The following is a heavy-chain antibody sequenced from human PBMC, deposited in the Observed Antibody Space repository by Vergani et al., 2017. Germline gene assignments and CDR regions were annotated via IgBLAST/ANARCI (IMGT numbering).Heavy chain of an antibody. V-gene: IGHV1-2*02. CDR3: ARVEHWLGGYYNYGMDV. CDR1: GYTFTGYY. Sequence: QVQLVQSGAEVKKPGASVKVSCKASGYTFTGYYMHWVRQAPGQGLEWMGWINPNSGGTNYAQKFQSRVTMTRDTSISTAYMELSSLRSDDTAAYYCARVEHWLGGYYNYGMDVWGQGTTVTVSS. D-gene: IGHD6-19*01. CDR2: INPNSGGT. J-gene: IGHJ6*02.